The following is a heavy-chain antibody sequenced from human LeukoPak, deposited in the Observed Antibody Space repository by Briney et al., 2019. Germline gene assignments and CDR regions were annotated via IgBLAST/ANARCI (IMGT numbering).Heavy chain of an antibody. D-gene: IGHD1-26*01. CDR2: INWNGGST. CDR1: GFTFDDYG. Sequence: GGSLRLSCAASGFTFDDYGMSWVRQAPGKGLEWVSGINWNGGSTGYADSVKGRFTISRDNAKNSLYLQMNSLRAEDTALYYCATGGSYPYYYYYMDVWGKGTTVTVSS. CDR3: ATGGSYPYYYYYMDV. V-gene: IGHV3-20*04. J-gene: IGHJ6*03.